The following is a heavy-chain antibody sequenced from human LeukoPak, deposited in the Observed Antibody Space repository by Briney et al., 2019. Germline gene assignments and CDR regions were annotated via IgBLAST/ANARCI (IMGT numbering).Heavy chain of an antibody. CDR3: ARGHPYDILTIDVEWYFDY. J-gene: IGHJ4*02. D-gene: IGHD3-9*01. CDR1: GYTFTGYY. CDR2: INPNSGGT. Sequence: WASVKVSCKASGYTFTGYYMHWVRQAPGQGLEWMGWINPNSGGTNYAQKFRGRVTMTRDTSISTAYMELSRLRSDDTAVYYCARGHPYDILTIDVEWYFDYWGQGTLVTVSS. V-gene: IGHV1-2*02.